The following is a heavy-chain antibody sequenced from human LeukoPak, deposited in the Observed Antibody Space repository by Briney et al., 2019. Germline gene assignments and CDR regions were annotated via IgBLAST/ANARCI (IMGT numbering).Heavy chain of an antibody. D-gene: IGHD6-13*01. CDR1: GGTFSSYA. V-gene: IGHV1-69*05. CDR2: IIPIFGTA. CDR3: ARMGPNGGSSWYLDY. J-gene: IGHJ4*02. Sequence: ASVKVSCKASGGTFSSYAISWVRQAPGQGLEWMGGIIPIFGTANYAQKFQGRVTITTDESTSTAYMELSSLRSEDTAVYYCARMGPNGGSSWYLDYWGQGTLVTVSS.